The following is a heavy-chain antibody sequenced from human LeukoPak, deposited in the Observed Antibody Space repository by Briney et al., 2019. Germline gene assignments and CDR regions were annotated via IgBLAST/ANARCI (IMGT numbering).Heavy chain of an antibody. D-gene: IGHD3-10*02. Sequence: GGSLRLSCAASGFTFSSYWMSWVRQAPGKGLEWVANIKQDGSEKYYADSVKGRFTISRDNAKTSLYLQMNSLRAEDTAVYYCAELGITMIGGVWGKGTTVTISS. CDR3: AELGITMIGGV. CDR2: IKQDGSEK. CDR1: GFTFSSYW. J-gene: IGHJ6*04. V-gene: IGHV3-7*01.